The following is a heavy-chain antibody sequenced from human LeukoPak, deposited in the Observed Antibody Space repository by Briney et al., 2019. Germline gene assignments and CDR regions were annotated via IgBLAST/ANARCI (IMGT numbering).Heavy chain of an antibody. CDR1: GYTFTSYY. D-gene: IGHD1-26*01. Sequence: ASVKVSCKASGYTFTSYYMHWVRQAPGQGLEYMGVINPSGGSTAYAQKFQGRVTMTRDTSISTAYMELSRLRSDDTAVYYCARVVGATSDAFDIWGQGTMVTVSS. CDR3: ARVVGATSDAFDI. V-gene: IGHV1-46*01. CDR2: INPSGGST. J-gene: IGHJ3*02.